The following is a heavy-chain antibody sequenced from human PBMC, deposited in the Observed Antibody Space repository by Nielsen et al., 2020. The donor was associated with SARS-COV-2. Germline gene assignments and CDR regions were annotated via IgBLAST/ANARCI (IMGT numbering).Heavy chain of an antibody. CDR1: GFSFDTYA. Sequence: GESLKISCAAAGFSFDTYAMHWVRQAPGKGLEWLAIISGDGDRTYYADSVKGRFTISRDNFMNTVRLQMNNLRPDDTGLYLCAKMRSQWLGRAVVMDVWGQGTTVTVSS. J-gene: IGHJ6*02. D-gene: IGHD6-19*01. V-gene: IGHV3-30*18. CDR3: AKMRSQWLGRAVVMDV. CDR2: ISGDGDRT.